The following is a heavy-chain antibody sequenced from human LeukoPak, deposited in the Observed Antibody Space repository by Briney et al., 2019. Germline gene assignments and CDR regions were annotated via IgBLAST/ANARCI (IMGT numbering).Heavy chain of an antibody. Sequence: KPSETLSLTCAVSDFSISNGYYWGWIRQPPGKGLEWIGSIYHRVSTSYNPSLKSRVTISVDTSKNQFSLKLTSVTAADTAVYYCARAPPYSSGRYFQHWGQGTLVTVSS. CDR2: IYHRVST. CDR1: DFSISNGYY. V-gene: IGHV4-38-2*01. D-gene: IGHD6-19*01. J-gene: IGHJ1*01. CDR3: ARAPPYSSGRYFQH.